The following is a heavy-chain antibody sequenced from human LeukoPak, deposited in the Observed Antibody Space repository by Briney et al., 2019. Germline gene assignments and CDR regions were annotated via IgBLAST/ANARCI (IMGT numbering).Heavy chain of an antibody. CDR3: ARKKTRGLDY. V-gene: IGHV3-48*03. CDR2: ISDSGSAI. CDR1: AFTISNLL. D-gene: IGHD3-10*01. Sequence: SMRPSSQDAAFTISNLLMIGFLHAAAQRLEWVAYISDSGSAIYDADSVKGLLTISRDNAKNSLYLQMNSLRVDDTAIYYCARKKTRGLDYWGQGTLVTVSS. J-gene: IGHJ4*02.